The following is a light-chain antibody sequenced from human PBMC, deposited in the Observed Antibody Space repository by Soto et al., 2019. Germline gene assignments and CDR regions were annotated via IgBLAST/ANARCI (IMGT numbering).Light chain of an antibody. CDR2: NNN. CDR1: WSNIGDNT. CDR3: ASWDDNLNGRV. V-gene: IGLV1-44*01. Sequence: QSVLTQPPSASGTPGQRVTISCSGSWSNIGDNTVDWYQQLPGTAPKLLIYNNNQRPSGVPDRFSGSKSGTSASLAISGLQPEDEADYYCASWDDNLNGRVFGGGTKLTVL. J-gene: IGLJ3*02.